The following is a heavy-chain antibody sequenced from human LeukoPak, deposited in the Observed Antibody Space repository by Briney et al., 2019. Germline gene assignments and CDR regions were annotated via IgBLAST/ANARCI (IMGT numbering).Heavy chain of an antibody. CDR3: ARGHTAVTRHFDF. J-gene: IGHJ4*02. V-gene: IGHV3-30*04. D-gene: IGHD4-17*01. CDR2: ISYDGSNK. Sequence: GGSLRLSCAASGFTFSSYAMHWVRQAPGKGLEWVAVISYDGSNKDYADSVKGRFTISRDDAKNLLYLDMNSLRAEDTAVYYCARGHTAVTRHFDFWGQGTLVTVSS. CDR1: GFTFSSYA.